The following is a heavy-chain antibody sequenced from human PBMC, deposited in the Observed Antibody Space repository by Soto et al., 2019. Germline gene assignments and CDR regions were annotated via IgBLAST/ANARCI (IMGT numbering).Heavy chain of an antibody. CDR1: GGSFSGYY. CDR2: LNPSGST. CDR3: ARGRSDSSYAFDI. V-gene: IGHV4-34*01. J-gene: IGHJ3*02. Sequence: QVQLQQWGAGLLKPSETLSLTCAVYGGSFSGYYWSWLRQPPGTGLEWIGELNPSGSTNYNPSLKSRVTVSVYKSKNQLSLKLRSVTAADTAVYYCARGRSDSSYAFDIWGQGTMVTVSS. D-gene: IGHD6-6*01.